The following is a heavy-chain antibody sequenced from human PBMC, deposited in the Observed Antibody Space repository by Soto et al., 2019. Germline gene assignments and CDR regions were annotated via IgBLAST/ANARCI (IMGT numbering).Heavy chain of an antibody. V-gene: IGHV2-5*02. J-gene: IGHJ4*02. CDR3: AHIPVGIASLLVAY. CDR1: GFSLSSSGVG. D-gene: IGHD2-21*01. Sequence: QITLKESGPTLVKPTQTLTLTCTFSGFSLSSSGVGVGWISQPPGNALEWLALIYWDDDKRYSPSLKSRLTITKDTSKNQVVLTMTIMDPVDTATYYCAHIPVGIASLLVAYWGQGTLVTVTS. CDR2: IYWDDDK.